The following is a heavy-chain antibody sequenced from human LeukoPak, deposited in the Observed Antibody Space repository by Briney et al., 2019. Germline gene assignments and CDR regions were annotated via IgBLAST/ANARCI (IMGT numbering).Heavy chain of an antibody. CDR2: ISSSSSYI. Sequence: PSGTLSLTCAVSGGSISSSNWWSWVRQPPGKGLEWVSSISSSSSYIYYADSVKGRFTISRDNAKNSLYLQMNSLRAEDTAVYYCARPYSSSGDAFDIWGQGTMVTVSS. CDR3: ARPYSSSGDAFDI. V-gene: IGHV3-21*01. CDR1: GGSISSSN. J-gene: IGHJ3*02. D-gene: IGHD6-13*01.